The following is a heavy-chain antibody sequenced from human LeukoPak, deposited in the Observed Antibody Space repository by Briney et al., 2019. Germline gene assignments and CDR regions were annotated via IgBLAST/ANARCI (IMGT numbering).Heavy chain of an antibody. CDR3: ARDQGQRPFDY. CDR1: GGSISSGSYY. V-gene: IGHV4-61*02. CDR2: IYTSGST. J-gene: IGHJ4*02. Sequence: SETLSLTCTVSGGSISSGSYYWSWIRQPAGKGLEWIGRIYTSGSTNYNPSLKSRVTISVDTSKNQFSLKLSSVTAADTAVYYCARDQGQRPFDYWGKGTLVTVSS.